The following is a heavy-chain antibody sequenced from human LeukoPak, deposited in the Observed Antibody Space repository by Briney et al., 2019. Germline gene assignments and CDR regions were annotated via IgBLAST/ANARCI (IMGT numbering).Heavy chain of an antibody. CDR2: IIPILDVT. D-gene: IGHD3-9*01. J-gene: IGHJ4*02. Sequence: SVKVSCKASGGTFTNYAINWVRQAPGQGLEWMGRIIPILDVTNYAQKFQGRVTITADQSTSTAYMELSSLRSEDTAVYCWARGGGVDILTGFQYWGQGTLVTVSS. V-gene: IGHV1-69*04. CDR3: ARGGGVDILTGFQY. CDR1: GGTFTNYA.